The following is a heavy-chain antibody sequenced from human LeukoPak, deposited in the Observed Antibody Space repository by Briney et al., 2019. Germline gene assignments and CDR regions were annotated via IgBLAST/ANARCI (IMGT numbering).Heavy chain of an antibody. V-gene: IGHV3-9*01. J-gene: IGHJ4*02. CDR3: AKVGAADVTGHYFDY. CDR2: ISWNSGSI. D-gene: IGHD6-13*01. Sequence: GGSLRLSCAASGFTFDDYAMHWVRQAPGKGLEWVSGISWNSGSIGYADSVKGRFTISRDNAKNSLYLQMNSLRAEDTALYYCAKVGAADVTGHYFDYWGQGTLVTVSS. CDR1: GFTFDDYA.